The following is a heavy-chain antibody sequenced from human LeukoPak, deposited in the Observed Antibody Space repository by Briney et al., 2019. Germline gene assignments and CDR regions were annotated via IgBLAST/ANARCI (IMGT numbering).Heavy chain of an antibody. CDR3: ASTSAGNSGMDV. V-gene: IGHV4-4*07. CDR1: GGSISSYY. Sequence: SETLSLTCAVPGGSISSYYWSWIRQPAGKGLEWIGRIYTSGNANYNPSLKSRVTMSVDTSKNQLSLKVTSVTAADTAVYYCASTSAGNSGMDVWGQGTTVTVSS. J-gene: IGHJ6*02. CDR2: IYTSGNA. D-gene: IGHD2-2*01.